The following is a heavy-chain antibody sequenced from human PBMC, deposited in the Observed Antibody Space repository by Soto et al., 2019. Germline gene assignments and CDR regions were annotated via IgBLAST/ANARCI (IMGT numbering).Heavy chain of an antibody. D-gene: IGHD3-16*02. CDR1: GGSVSSGSYY. Sequence: SETLSLTCTVSGGSVSSGSYYWSWIRQPPGKGLEWIGYIYYSGSTNYNPSLKSRVTISVDTSKNQFSLKPSSVTAADTAVYYCARASYDYVWGSYRVEFDYWGQGTLVTVSS. CDR2: IYYSGST. J-gene: IGHJ4*02. CDR3: ARASYDYVWGSYRVEFDY. V-gene: IGHV4-61*01.